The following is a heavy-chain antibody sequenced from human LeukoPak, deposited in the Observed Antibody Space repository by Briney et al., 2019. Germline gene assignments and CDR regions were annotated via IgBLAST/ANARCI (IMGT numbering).Heavy chain of an antibody. V-gene: IGHV3-30*18. D-gene: IGHD2-15*01. CDR1: GFTFSSYG. CDR3: AKDRGYCSGGSCYYFDY. J-gene: IGHJ4*02. CDR2: ISSDGSNE. Sequence: GGSLRLSCAASGFTFSSYGMHWVRQAPGKGLEWVAVISSDGSNEYYADSVKGGFTISRDNSKNTLCLQMNSLRAEDTAVYYCAKDRGYCSGGSCYYFDYWGQGTLVTVSS.